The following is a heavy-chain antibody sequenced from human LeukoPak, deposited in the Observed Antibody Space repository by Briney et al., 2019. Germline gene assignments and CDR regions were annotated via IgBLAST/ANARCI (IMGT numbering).Heavy chain of an antibody. CDR2: INQDGSVK. CDR3: AKDKNWNVCDY. CDR1: GFTFSSYW. Sequence: PGGSLRLSCAASGFTFSSYWMIWFRQAPGKGLEWVARINQDGSVKNYVDSVKGRFTISRDNANNFLYLQMNSLRAEDTAVYYCAKDKNWNVCDYWGRGTLVTVSS. V-gene: IGHV3-7*01. J-gene: IGHJ4*02. D-gene: IGHD1-1*01.